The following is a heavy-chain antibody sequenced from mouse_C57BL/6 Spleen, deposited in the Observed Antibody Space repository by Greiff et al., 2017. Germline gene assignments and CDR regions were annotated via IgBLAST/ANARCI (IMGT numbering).Heavy chain of an antibody. D-gene: IGHD3-2*02. V-gene: IGHV1-80*01. CDR3: ARGSSGSGYVDY. CDR1: GYAFSSYW. Sequence: VQLQQSGAELVKPGASVKISCKASGYAFSSYWMNWVKPRPGKGLEWIGQIYPGDGDTNYNGKFKGKATLTADKSASTAYMQLSSLTSEDSAVYFCARGSSGSGYVDYWGQGTTLTVSS. J-gene: IGHJ2*01. CDR2: IYPGDGDT.